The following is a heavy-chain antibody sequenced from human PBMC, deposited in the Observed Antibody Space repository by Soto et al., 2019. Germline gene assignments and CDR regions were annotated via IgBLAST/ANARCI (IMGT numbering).Heavy chain of an antibody. CDR1: GGSISTYY. D-gene: IGHD3-10*01. CDR3: ARVIMVRGVMSGMDV. Sequence: PSETLSLTCTVSGGSISTYYWNWIRQPPGKGLESIGYIYYSGSANYSPSLKSRVTISVDTSKNQFSLKLSSVTAADTAVYYCARVIMVRGVMSGMDVWGQGTTVTVSS. V-gene: IGHV4-59*12. CDR2: IYYSGSA. J-gene: IGHJ6*02.